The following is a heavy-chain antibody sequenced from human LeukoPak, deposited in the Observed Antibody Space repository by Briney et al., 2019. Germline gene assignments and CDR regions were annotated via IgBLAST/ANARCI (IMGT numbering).Heavy chain of an antibody. CDR2: IYYSGST. CDR1: GGPISSYY. J-gene: IGHJ5*02. Sequence: SETLSLTCPVSGGPISSYYWRWLRQPPGKGLEGIGYIYYSGSTNYNPSLKSRVTISVDTSKNQFSLKLSSVTAADTAVYYCAVGYCSSTSCYREFDPWGQGTLVTVSS. V-gene: IGHV4-59*01. D-gene: IGHD2-2*01. CDR3: AVGYCSSTSCYREFDP.